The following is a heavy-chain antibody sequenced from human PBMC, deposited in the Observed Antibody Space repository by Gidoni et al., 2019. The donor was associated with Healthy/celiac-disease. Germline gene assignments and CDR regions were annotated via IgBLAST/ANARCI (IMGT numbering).Heavy chain of an antibody. V-gene: IGHV3-33*01. CDR1: GFTFSSYG. Sequence: QVQLVESGGGVVQPGRSLRLSCAASGFTFSSYGMHGVRQAPGKGLEWVAVIWYDGSNKYYADSVKGRFTISRDNSKNTLYLQMNSLRAEDTAVYYCARDREMAFDYWGQGTLVTVSS. CDR2: IWYDGSNK. D-gene: IGHD5-12*01. J-gene: IGHJ4*02. CDR3: ARDREMAFDY.